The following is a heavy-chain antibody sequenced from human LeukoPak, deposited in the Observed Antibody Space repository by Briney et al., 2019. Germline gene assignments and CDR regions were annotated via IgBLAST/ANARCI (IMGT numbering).Heavy chain of an antibody. CDR3: ARVLVCQRGGELSDACDM. CDR1: GFTFSSYA. D-gene: IGHD3-10*01. V-gene: IGHV3-23*01. Sequence: PGGSLRLSCAASGFTFSSYAMSWVRQAPGKGLKWVSSISGCGGSTYYADSVKGRFTISRDNSKNTLYLQMNSLRAEDTAVYYRARVLVCQRGGELSDACDMWARRTILSVPS. J-gene: IGHJ3*02. CDR2: ISGCGGST.